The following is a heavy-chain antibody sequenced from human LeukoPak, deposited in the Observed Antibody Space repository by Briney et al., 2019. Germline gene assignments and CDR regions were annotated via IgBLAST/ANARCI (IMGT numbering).Heavy chain of an antibody. J-gene: IGHJ5*02. CDR2: IYTSGGT. CDR1: GGSIGTYY. V-gene: IGHV4-4*09. CDR3: ASQPAGSWFDP. D-gene: IGHD1-14*01. Sequence: SETLSLTCTVSGGSIGTYYWSWIRQPPGKGLEWIGYIYTSGGTNHNPSLKSRVTISVDTSKNQFSLRLTSVTAADTAVYYCASQPAGSWFDPWGPGTLVTVSS.